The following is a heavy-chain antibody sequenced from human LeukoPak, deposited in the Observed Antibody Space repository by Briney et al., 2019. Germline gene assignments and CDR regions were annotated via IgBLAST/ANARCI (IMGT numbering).Heavy chain of an antibody. CDR3: ARGELTDIVVVPAAIGNDAFDI. J-gene: IGHJ3*02. CDR2: INHSGST. V-gene: IGHV4-34*01. D-gene: IGHD2-2*01. Sequence: TSETLSLTCAVYGGSFSGYYWSWIRQPPGKGLEWIGEINHSGSTNYNPSLKSRVTISVDTSKNQFSLKLSSVTAADTAVSYCARGELTDIVVVPAAIGNDAFDIWGQGTMVTVSS. CDR1: GGSFSGYY.